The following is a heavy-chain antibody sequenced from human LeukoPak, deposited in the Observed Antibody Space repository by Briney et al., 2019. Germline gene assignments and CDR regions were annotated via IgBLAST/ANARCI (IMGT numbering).Heavy chain of an antibody. CDR3: ARDTNIPESETFHY. J-gene: IGHJ4*02. Sequence: ASVKVSCKASGYIFTTYFIHWVRQAPGQGPEWMGWTNPNIGSTNTAQKFQGRLTMTRDTSISTAYMELSGLRSDDTAVYYCARDTNIPESETFHYWGQGTLVTVSS. CDR2: TNPNIGST. V-gene: IGHV1-2*02. CDR1: GYIFTTYF. D-gene: IGHD2-2*02.